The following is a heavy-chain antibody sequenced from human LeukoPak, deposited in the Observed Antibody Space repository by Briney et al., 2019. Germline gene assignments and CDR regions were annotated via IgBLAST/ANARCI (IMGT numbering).Heavy chain of an antibody. J-gene: IGHJ4*02. CDR1: GGSIGRSSYY. V-gene: IGHV4-39*01. CDR2: IYYSGDT. Sequence: SDTLSLTCSVSGGSIGRSSYYWGWTRQPPGKGLEWIGSIYYSGDTYYNPSLKSRVTISVDTSRSQFSLKLGSVTAADTAIYYCARHGSITTGAFTYWGQGTLVTVSS. D-gene: IGHD1-26*01. CDR3: ARHGSITTGAFTY.